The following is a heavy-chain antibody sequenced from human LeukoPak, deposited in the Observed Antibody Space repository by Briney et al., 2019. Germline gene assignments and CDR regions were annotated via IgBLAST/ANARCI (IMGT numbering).Heavy chain of an antibody. D-gene: IGHD1-26*01. J-gene: IGHJ4*02. CDR3: ARGRGLGAFVIDY. CDR2: IIPIFGTA. CDR1: GGTFSSYA. V-gene: IGHV1-69*13. Sequence: SVKVSCKASGGTFSSYAISWVRQAPGQGLEWMGGIIPIFGTANYAQKFQGRVTITADESTSTAYTELSSLRSEDTAVYYCARGRGLGAFVIDYWGQGTLVTVSS.